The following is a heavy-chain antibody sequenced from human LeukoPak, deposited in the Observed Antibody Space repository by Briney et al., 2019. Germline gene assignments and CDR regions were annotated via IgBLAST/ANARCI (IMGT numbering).Heavy chain of an antibody. D-gene: IGHD2-2*01. J-gene: IGHJ5*02. V-gene: IGHV3-30-3*01. Sequence: GGSLRLSCAASGFTFSSYAMHWVRQAPGKGLEWVVVISYDGSNKYYADSVKGRFTISRDNPKNTLYLQMNSLRAEDTAVYYCAREGSSTSYYNWFDPWGQGTLVTVSS. CDR1: GFTFSSYA. CDR3: AREGSSTSYYNWFDP. CDR2: ISYDGSNK.